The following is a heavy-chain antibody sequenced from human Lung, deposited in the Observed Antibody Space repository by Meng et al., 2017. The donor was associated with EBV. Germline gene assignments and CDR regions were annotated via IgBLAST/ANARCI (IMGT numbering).Heavy chain of an antibody. D-gene: IGHD6-13*01. CDR3: ARDPDSAACENCSS. CDR1: GYTFTSYA. Sequence: LVEYGSELKKPDARGSVSCKAAGYTFTSYAMNWVRQAPGQGLEWIGWINTNTGNPTYAQDFTGRYVFSLDTSVSTAYLQISSLKAEDTAVYYCARDPDSAACENCSSWGQGTLVTVSS. CDR2: INTNTGNP. J-gene: IGHJ4*02. V-gene: IGHV7-4-1*02.